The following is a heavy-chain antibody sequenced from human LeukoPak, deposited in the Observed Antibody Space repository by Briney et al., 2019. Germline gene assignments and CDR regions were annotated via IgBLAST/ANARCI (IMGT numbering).Heavy chain of an antibody. J-gene: IGHJ4*02. CDR3: ATGYSSTWYYFDY. CDR2: IYHIGGT. D-gene: IGHD6-13*01. Sequence: SGTLSLTRTLSRDSICGDYCSWIRPPPPKGLEWSGYIYHIGGTNYTPPIKSRVTISADTSKDQYSLKLASVTAADTAVYYCATGYSSTWYYFDYWGKGTLVTVSS. CDR1: RDSICGDY. V-gene: IGHV4-59*01.